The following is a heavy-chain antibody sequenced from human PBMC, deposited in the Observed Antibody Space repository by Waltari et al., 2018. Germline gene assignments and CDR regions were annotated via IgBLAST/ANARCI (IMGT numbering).Heavy chain of an antibody. CDR1: GGSISSSSYY. CDR2: ICCRGST. V-gene: IGHV4-39*07. CDR3: ASHSIYCGGDCYSRVFDY. Sequence: QLQLQESGPGLVKPSETLSLTCTVSGGSISSSSYYWGWIRQHPGKGLECIGSICCRGSTYYNRSLKSRVTSPVDPSKSHFSRKLCSVTAADTAVYSCASHSIYCGGDCYSRVFDYWGQGTLVTVSS. D-gene: IGHD2-21*01. J-gene: IGHJ4*02.